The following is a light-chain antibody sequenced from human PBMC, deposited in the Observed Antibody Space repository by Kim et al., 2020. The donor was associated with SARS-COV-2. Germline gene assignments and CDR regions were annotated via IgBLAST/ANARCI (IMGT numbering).Light chain of an antibody. Sequence: QSALTQPPSASGSPGQSVTISCTGTSSDVGGYSYVSWYQQYPGKAPKLLIYEVTKRPSGVPDRFSGSKSGNTASLTVSGLQAEDESDYYCSSFAGNKKVFGGGTRLTVL. CDR3: SSFAGNKKV. J-gene: IGLJ3*02. CDR2: EVT. V-gene: IGLV2-8*01. CDR1: SSDVGGYSY.